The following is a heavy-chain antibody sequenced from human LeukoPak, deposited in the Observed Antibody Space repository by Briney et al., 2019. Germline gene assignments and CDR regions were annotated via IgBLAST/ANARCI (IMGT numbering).Heavy chain of an antibody. CDR3: ARGQYCTNGVCYETYYFDY. J-gene: IGHJ4*02. CDR1: GGSISSGDYY. V-gene: IGHV4-30-4*08. D-gene: IGHD2-8*01. CDR2: IYYSGST. Sequence: SETLSLTCTVSGGSISSGDYYWSWIRQPPGKGLEWIGYIYYSGSTYCNPSLKSRVTISVDTSKNQFSLKLSSVTAADTAVYYCARGQYCTNGVCYETYYFDYWGQGTLVTVFS.